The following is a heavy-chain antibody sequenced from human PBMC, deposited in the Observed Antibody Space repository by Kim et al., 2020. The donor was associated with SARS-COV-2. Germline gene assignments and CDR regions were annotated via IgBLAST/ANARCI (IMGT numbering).Heavy chain of an antibody. V-gene: IGHV3-30*18. J-gene: IGHJ4*02. CDR3: AKGRDYGDGSSADQ. CDR1: GFTFRSYG. CDR2: VLYGGSNK. D-gene: IGHD4-17*01. Sequence: GGSLRLSCTASGFTFRSYGMHWFRQAPGKGLEWVAVVLYGGSNKYYTDSVKGRFTISRDDSKNTLYLQMNSLRAEDTGFYYCAKGRDYGDGSSADQWGQGTRVTVSS.